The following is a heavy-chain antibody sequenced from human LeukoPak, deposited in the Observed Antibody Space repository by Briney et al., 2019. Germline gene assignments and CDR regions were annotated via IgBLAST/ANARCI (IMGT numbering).Heavy chain of an antibody. CDR1: GGSISSDDYY. Sequence: SETLSLTCTVSGGSISSDDYYWSWIRQPPGKGLEWIGYIHYSGSTYYNPSLKGRVSISVDTSKNQFSLRLSSVTAADTAVYYCGRAGADSSGYYTIDYWGQGTLVTVSS. CDR3: GRAGADSSGYYTIDY. D-gene: IGHD3-22*01. V-gene: IGHV4-30-4*01. CDR2: IHYSGST. J-gene: IGHJ4*02.